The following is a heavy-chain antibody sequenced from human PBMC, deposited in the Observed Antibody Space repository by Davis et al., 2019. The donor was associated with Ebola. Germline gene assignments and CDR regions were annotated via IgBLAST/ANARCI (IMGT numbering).Heavy chain of an antibody. V-gene: IGHV5-51*01. D-gene: IGHD6-6*01. Sequence: GESLKISCQGSGYWFTSYWIGWVRQMPGKGLEWMGIIYPGDSDTRYSPSFQGQVTFSADKSINTAYLQWSSLKASDTAMYYCARFSSSSALGYYYGLDVWGQGTTVTVSS. CDR2: IYPGDSDT. CDR3: ARFSSSSALGYYYGLDV. CDR1: GYWFTSYW. J-gene: IGHJ6*02.